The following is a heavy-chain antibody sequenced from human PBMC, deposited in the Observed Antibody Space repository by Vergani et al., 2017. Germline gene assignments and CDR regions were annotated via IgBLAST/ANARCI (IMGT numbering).Heavy chain of an antibody. D-gene: IGHD3-10*01. CDR1: GFSFRTFS. CDR3: VRGKQVHNMYYSASGTYYYYGLDV. Sequence: DVDLVESGGGFVQPGGSRRLSCAASGFSFRTFSMFWVRQPPGKGLAWVSKISPDGRTTEYADSVRGRFTISRDNANSMLYLQMNSLRVEDTAVYYCVRGKQVHNMYYSASGTYYYYGLDVWGQGITVTVSS. CDR2: ISPDGRTT. V-gene: IGHV3-74*03. J-gene: IGHJ6*02.